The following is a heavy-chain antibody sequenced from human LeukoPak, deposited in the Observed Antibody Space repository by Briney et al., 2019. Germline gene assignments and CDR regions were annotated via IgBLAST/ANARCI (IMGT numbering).Heavy chain of an antibody. D-gene: IGHD3-3*02. V-gene: IGHV3-21*01. CDR2: ISSSSNYI. J-gene: IGHJ4*02. CDR1: GFTVSSNY. Sequence: GGSLRLSCSASGFTVSSNYMSWVRQAPGKGLEWVSSISSSSNYIYYADSVKGRFTISRDNAKNSLYLQMNSLRAEDTAVYYCARELVLDYWGQGTLVTVSS. CDR3: ARELVLDY.